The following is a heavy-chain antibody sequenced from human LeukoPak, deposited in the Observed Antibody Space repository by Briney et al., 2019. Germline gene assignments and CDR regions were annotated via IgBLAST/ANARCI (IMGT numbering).Heavy chain of an antibody. CDR1: GGSISSTGYF. CDR2: VHHSGST. Sequence: PSETLSLTCTVSGGSISSTGYFWGWIRQPSGKGLEWIGNVHHSGSTNYNPSLKSRVTISVDTSKNQISMVLRSVTAADTAVYYCARSARGYDLLYYYGMDVWGQGTTVTVSS. D-gene: IGHD5-12*01. V-gene: IGHV4-61*05. CDR3: ARSARGYDLLYYYGMDV. J-gene: IGHJ6*02.